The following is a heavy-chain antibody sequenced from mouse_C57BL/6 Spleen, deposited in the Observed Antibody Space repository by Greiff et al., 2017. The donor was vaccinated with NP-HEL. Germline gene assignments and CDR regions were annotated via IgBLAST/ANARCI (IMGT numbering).Heavy chain of an antibody. CDR2: INPSSGYT. CDR1: GYTFTSYT. CDR3: ARDFGGYYDWYVDV. J-gene: IGHJ1*03. Sequence: VQLQQSGAALARPGASVKMSCKASGYTFTSYTMHWVKQRPGQGREWIGYINPSSGYTKYNQKFKDKATLTADKSSSTAYMKLSSLTSEDSAGYYCARDFGGYYDWYVDVWGTGTTVTVAS. V-gene: IGHV1-4*01. D-gene: IGHD2-3*01.